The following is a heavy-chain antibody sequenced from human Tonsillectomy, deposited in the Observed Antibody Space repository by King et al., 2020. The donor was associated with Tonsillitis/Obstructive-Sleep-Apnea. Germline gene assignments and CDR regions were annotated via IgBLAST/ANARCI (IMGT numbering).Heavy chain of an antibody. D-gene: IGHD4-23*01. CDR1: GFTFSRYW. CDR3: AKVVDSGGNSGFDY. V-gene: IGHV3-74*01. J-gene: IGHJ4*02. CDR2: INVDGTTK. Sequence: VQLVESGGGQVQPGGSLRLSCAASGFTFSRYWMHWVRQVPGRGLEWVSRINVDGTTKAYADSVRGRFTISRDNAKNTLYLEMNSLRAEDTAVYSCAKVVDSGGNSGFDYWGRGTLVTVSS.